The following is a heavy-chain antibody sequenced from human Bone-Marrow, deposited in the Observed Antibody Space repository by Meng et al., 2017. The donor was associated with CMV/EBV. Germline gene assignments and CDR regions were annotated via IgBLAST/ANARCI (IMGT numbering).Heavy chain of an antibody. Sequence: LRLSCSVSGGSISSGVYYWNWIRQHPGKGLDWIGYIYNTGSTYYNPSLKSRVTISVDTSKNQFSLKLSSVTAADTAVYYCAVYWGYFDYWDQGTLVTVSS. CDR1: GGSISSGVYY. D-gene: IGHD3-16*01. CDR3: AVYWGYFDY. V-gene: IGHV4-31*03. CDR2: IYNTGST. J-gene: IGHJ4*02.